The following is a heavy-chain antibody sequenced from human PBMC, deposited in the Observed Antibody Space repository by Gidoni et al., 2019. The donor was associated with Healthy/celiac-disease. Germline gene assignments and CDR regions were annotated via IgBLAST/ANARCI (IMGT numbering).Heavy chain of an antibody. V-gene: IGHV3-53*01. CDR3: ARGSSNDYYYYGMDV. Sequence: EVQLVESGGGLIQPGGCVRLSCAASGFTVSSNYMRWVRQAPGKGLEWVSVIYSGGSTYYADSVKGRFTISRDNSKNTLYLQMNSLRAEDTAVYYCARGSSNDYYYYGMDVWGQGTTVTVSS. D-gene: IGHD6-13*01. CDR1: GFTVSSNY. CDR2: IYSGGST. J-gene: IGHJ6*02.